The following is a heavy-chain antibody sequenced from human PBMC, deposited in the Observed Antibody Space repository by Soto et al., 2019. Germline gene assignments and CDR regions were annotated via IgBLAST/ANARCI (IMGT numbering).Heavy chain of an antibody. J-gene: IGHJ6*02. D-gene: IGHD2-2*01. CDR1: GGFVNSDTHS. CDR2: IYSGGST. CDR3: ARFVRSCSATTCSTRADV. Sequence: QVQLQESGPGLVKPSETLSLTCTVSGGFVNSDTHSWSWIRQTPGKRLKWIGFIYSGGSTKNPSLRSRVTMSVDTSKNQFSLKLRSVIVADTAVYHCARFVRSCSATTCSTRADVWGQGITVTVSS. V-gene: IGHV4-61*01.